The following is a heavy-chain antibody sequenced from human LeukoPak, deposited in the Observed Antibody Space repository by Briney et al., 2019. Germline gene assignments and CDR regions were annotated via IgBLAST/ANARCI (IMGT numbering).Heavy chain of an antibody. V-gene: IGHV4-34*01. CDR3: ARGRRGSGWYRRVGYYFDY. Sequence: SETLSLTCAVYGGSFSGYCWSWIRQPPGKGLEWIGEISHSGSTNYNPSLKSRVTISVDTSKNQFSLKLSSVTAADTAVYYCARGRRGSGWYRRVGYYFDYWGQGTLVTVSS. CDR1: GGSFSGYC. J-gene: IGHJ4*02. CDR2: ISHSGST. D-gene: IGHD6-19*01.